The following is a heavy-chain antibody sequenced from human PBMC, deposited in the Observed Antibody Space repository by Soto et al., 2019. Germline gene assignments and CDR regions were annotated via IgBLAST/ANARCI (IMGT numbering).Heavy chain of an antibody. D-gene: IGHD4-17*01. Sequence: EVQLVESGGGLVKPGGSLRLSCAASGFTFSSYDMHWVRQATGKGLEWVSTIGTAGDTYYPDSVKGRFTISRENAKNSLHLQLKSLRAGDTAVYYCARDLRGYGANGFYYNGMDVWGQGTTVIVSS. CDR1: GFTFSSYD. J-gene: IGHJ6*02. CDR3: ARDLRGYGANGFYYNGMDV. V-gene: IGHV3-13*01. CDR2: IGTAGDT.